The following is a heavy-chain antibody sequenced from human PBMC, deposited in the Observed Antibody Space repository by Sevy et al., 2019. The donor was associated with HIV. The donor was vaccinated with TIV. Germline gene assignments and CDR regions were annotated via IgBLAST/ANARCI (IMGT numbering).Heavy chain of an antibody. J-gene: IGHJ6*02. D-gene: IGHD4-17*01. Sequence: GGSLRLSCVGSGFIFDDYGMHWVRQAPGKGLEWVALISHDGGKKYYADSVKGGFTISRDNFKNTLYLQMKTLRRDDTAAYFCTKDPPVYGDFPYGMDVWGQGTTVTVSS. V-gene: IGHV3-30*18. CDR3: TKDPPVYGDFPYGMDV. CDR1: GFIFDDYG. CDR2: ISHDGGKK.